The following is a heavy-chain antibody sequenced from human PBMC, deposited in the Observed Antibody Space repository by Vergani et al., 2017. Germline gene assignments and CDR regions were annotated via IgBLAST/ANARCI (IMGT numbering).Heavy chain of an antibody. CDR2: ISGSGGFT. CDR1: GFTFTNFA. D-gene: IGHD3-22*01. V-gene: IGHV3-23*01. CDR3: AKDNVPGYYDSSVYCDY. J-gene: IGHJ4*02. Sequence: EVQLLESGGNLVQPGGSLRLSCAASGFTFTNFAMTWVRQAPGEGLEWFSGISGSGGFTYYADSVKVRFTISRDNAKNTIFLQMNNLRAEDTAVYYCAKDNVPGYYDSSVYCDYWGQGTLVTVSS.